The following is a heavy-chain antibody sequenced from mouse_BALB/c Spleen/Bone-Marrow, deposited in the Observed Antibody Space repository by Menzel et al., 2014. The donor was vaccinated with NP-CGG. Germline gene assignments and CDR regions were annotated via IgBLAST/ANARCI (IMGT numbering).Heavy chain of an antibody. CDR1: GFTFRDYY. J-gene: IGHJ4*01. Sequence: EVKVEESGGGLVKPGGSLKLSCAASGFTFRDYYMYWVRQTPEKRLEWVATISDGGSYTYYPDSVKGRFTISRDNAKNNLYLQMSSLKSEDTAMYYCARGGNYGAMDYWGQGTSVTVSS. CDR3: ARGGNYGAMDY. CDR2: ISDGGSYT. V-gene: IGHV5-4*02. D-gene: IGHD2-1*01.